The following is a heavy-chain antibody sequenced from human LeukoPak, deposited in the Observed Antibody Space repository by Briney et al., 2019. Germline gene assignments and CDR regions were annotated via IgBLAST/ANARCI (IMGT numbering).Heavy chain of an antibody. J-gene: IGHJ6*02. CDR3: ARDQVTMVRGGLYGMDV. V-gene: IGHV1-18*01. CDR1: GYTFTSYG. D-gene: IGHD3-10*01. Sequence: ASVKVSCKASGYTFTSYGISWLRQAPGQGLEWMGWISAYNGNTNYAQKLQGRVTMTTDTSTSTAYMELRSLRSDDTAVYYCARDQVTMVRGGLYGMDVWGQGTTVTVSS. CDR2: ISAYNGNT.